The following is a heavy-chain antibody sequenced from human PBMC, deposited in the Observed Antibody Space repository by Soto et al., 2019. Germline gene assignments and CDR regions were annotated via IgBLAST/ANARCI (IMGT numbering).Heavy chain of an antibody. D-gene: IGHD3-22*01. Sequence: QVQLVQSGAEVKKPGSSVKVSCKASGGRLSNYGISWVRQAPGQGLEWMGAIIPVFRTPNYAQKFQDRVTITADESTTTVYMEVRSLTSEDTAVYYCARGDATKIVVTTYYAMDVWGQGTTVTVSS. CDR1: GGRLSNYG. V-gene: IGHV1-69*12. CDR3: ARGDATKIVVTTYYAMDV. J-gene: IGHJ6*02. CDR2: IIPVFRTP.